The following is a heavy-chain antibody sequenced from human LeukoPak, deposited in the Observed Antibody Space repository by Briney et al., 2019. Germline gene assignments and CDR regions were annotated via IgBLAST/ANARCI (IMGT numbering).Heavy chain of an antibody. V-gene: IGHV1-69*13. J-gene: IGHJ4*02. CDR2: IIPIFGTA. Sequence: GASVKVSCKASGGTFSSYAISWVRQAPGQGPEWMGGIIPIFGTANYAQKFQGRVTITADESTSTAYMELSSLRSEDTAVYYCASSPPHYDSSSWYRRFDYWGQGTLVTVSS. CDR1: GGTFSSYA. D-gene: IGHD6-13*01. CDR3: ASSPPHYDSSSWYRRFDY.